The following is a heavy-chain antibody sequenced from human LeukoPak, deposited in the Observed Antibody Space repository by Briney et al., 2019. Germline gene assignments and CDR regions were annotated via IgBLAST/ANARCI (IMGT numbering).Heavy chain of an antibody. Sequence: GGSLRLSCAASAFTFSDYTMNWVRQAPGKGLEWVSSISSSSAYISYADSVKGRFTISRDNAKNSLYLQMNTLRAEDTAIYYCARDPLWFGELFPNSKSWGQGTLVTVSS. D-gene: IGHD3-10*01. CDR2: ISSSSAYI. V-gene: IGHV3-21*01. CDR1: AFTFSDYT. CDR3: ARDPLWFGELFPNSKS. J-gene: IGHJ5*02.